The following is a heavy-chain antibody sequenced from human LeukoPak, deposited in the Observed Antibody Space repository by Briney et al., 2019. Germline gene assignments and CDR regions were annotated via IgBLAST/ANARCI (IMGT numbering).Heavy chain of an antibody. J-gene: IGHJ4*02. D-gene: IGHD1-1*01. CDR2: IIPILGIA. CDR1: GGTFSSYA. CDR3: ARDRLGTTGTTFPY. Sequence: SVKVSCKASGGTFSSYAISWVRQAPGQGLEWMGRIIPILGIANYAQKFQGRVTVTADKSTSTAYMELSSLRSEDTAVYYCARDRLGTTGTTFPYWGQGTLVTVSS. V-gene: IGHV1-69*04.